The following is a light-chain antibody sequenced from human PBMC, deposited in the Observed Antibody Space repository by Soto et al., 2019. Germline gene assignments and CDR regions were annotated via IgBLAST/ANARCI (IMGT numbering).Light chain of an antibody. V-gene: IGLV2-23*01. Sequence: QSALTQPASVSGSPGQSITISCNGTSSDIGSYNLVSWYQQHPGKAPKLMIYEGSKRPSGVSNRFSGSKSGNTASLTISGLQAEDEADYYCGSFAGSGTIFGGGTKLTVL. CDR3: GSFAGSGTI. CDR2: EGS. CDR1: SSDIGSYNL. J-gene: IGLJ2*01.